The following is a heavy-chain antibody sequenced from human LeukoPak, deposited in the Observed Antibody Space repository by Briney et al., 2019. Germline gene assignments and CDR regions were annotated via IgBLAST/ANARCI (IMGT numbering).Heavy chain of an antibody. CDR1: GYTFTSYG. V-gene: IGHV1-18*01. CDR3: AREGYYYDSSGTQIDKRFDY. CDR2: ISAYNGNT. D-gene: IGHD3-22*01. J-gene: IGHJ4*02. Sequence: ASVKVSCKASGYTFTSYGISWVRQAPGQGLEWMGWISAYNGNTNYAQKLQGRVTMTTDTSTSTAYMELRSLRSDDTAVYYCAREGYYYDSSGTQIDKRFDYGGQGTLVTVSS.